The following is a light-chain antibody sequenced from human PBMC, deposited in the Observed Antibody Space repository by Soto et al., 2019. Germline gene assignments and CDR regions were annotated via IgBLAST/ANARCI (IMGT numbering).Light chain of an antibody. CDR1: QVISTS. V-gene: IGKV1-9*01. J-gene: IGKJ5*01. Sequence: TQSQTFLSPSIGDRFTITCRASQVISTSLAWYQVKPGKAPKLLIYAASTLESGGPSRFSATVSGTEFSLTITSLQPEDFATYYCQQLFDSPITFGQGTRLEIK. CDR3: QQLFDSPIT. CDR2: AAS.